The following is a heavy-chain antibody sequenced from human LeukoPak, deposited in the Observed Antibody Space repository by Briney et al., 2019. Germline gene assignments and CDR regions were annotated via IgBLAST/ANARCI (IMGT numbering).Heavy chain of an antibody. J-gene: IGHJ5*02. D-gene: IGHD6-19*01. CDR3: ARTRNTGRAVAASNRFDP. V-gene: IGHV3-30-3*01. CDR2: ISYDGSNK. CDR1: GFTFSSYA. Sequence: GGSLRLSCAASGFTFSSYAMHWVRQAPGKGLEWVAVISYDGSNKYYADSVKGRFTISRDNSKNTLYLQMNSLRAEDTAVYYCARTRNTGRAVAASNRFDPWGQGTLVTVSS.